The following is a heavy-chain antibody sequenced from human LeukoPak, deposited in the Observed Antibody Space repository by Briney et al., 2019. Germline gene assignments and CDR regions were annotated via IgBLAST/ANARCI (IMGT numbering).Heavy chain of an antibody. J-gene: IGHJ6*02. CDR3: ARGHYYGSGSYYYAPPDYYYGMDV. D-gene: IGHD3-10*01. CDR2: IWYDGSNK. V-gene: IGHV3-33*08. Sequence: GGSLRLSCAASGFSFSSYGMHWVRQAPGKGLEWVAVIWYDGSNKYYADSVKGRFTISRDNSKNTLYLQMNSLRAEDTAVYYCARGHYYGSGSYYYAPPDYYYGMDVWGQGTTVTVSS. CDR1: GFSFSSYG.